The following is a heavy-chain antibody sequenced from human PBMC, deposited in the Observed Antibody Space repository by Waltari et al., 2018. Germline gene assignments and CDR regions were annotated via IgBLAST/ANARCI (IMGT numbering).Heavy chain of an antibody. J-gene: IGHJ5*02. V-gene: IGHV4-39*02. CDR2: VSYSGTT. Sequence: QLQLQESGPGLVKPSETLSLTCIVSGGSVSTSPYNWGWIRQTPGKGLEWIGTVSYSGTTYYNPSLKSRVSISIDTSENHFSLKVTSVTAADTAVYHCARLPTGFPNWFAPWGQGSLVTVSS. CDR1: GGSVSTSPYN. CDR3: ARLPTGFPNWFAP.